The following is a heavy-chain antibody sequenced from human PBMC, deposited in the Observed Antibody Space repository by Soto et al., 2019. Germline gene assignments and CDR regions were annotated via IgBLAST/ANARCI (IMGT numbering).Heavy chain of an antibody. CDR3: ASDLSGSRATIDY. D-gene: IGHD6-13*01. CDR2: IYYRGST. CDR1: GTSIRSGGYY. V-gene: IGHV4-31*03. Sequence: SETLSLTCTVAGTSIRSGGYYWTWSRQRPGKGLEWLGYIYYRGSTYYNPSLKTRVTLSLDPSKSQFSLTLTSVTAADTAIYYCASDLSGSRATIDYWGLGALVTVSS. J-gene: IGHJ4*02.